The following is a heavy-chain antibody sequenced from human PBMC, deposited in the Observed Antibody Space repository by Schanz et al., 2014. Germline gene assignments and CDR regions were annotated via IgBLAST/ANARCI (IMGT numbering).Heavy chain of an antibody. D-gene: IGHD3-10*01. J-gene: IGHJ6*02. CDR1: RYTFNTYG. CDR3: ARAKLFGDIDV. Sequence: QGQLVQSGPEAKEPGASVKVSCEASRYTFNTYGLNWVRQAPAQGLEWMGWISAYTNNTNYAQKVQGRVTMTTDTTTSTAYMELRTLRSDDTSGYYCARAKLFGDIDVWGQGTTVTVSS. CDR2: ISAYTNNT. V-gene: IGHV1-18*01.